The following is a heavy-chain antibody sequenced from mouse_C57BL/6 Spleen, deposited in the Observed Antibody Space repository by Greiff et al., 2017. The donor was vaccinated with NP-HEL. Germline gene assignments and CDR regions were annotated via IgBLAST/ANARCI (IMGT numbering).Heavy chain of an antibody. Sequence: EVQLVESVAELVRPGASVKLSCTASGFNIKNTYMHWVKQRPEQGLEWIGRIDPANGNTKYAPKFQGKATITADTSSNTAYLQLSSLTSEDTAIYYCAREAYGSSYDWYFDVWGTGTTVTVSS. CDR1: GFNIKNTY. J-gene: IGHJ1*03. V-gene: IGHV14-3*01. CDR2: IDPANGNT. CDR3: AREAYGSSYDWYFDV. D-gene: IGHD1-1*01.